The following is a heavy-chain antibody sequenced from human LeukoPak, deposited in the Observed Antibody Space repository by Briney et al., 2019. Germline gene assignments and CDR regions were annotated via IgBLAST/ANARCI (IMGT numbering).Heavy chain of an antibody. CDR2: ITPIIDSV. D-gene: IGHD6-13*01. J-gene: IGHJ5*02. CDR1: GGTLRSHI. Sequence: SVKVSCKTSGGTLRSHIFSWVRQAPGQGLEWMGSITPIIDSVEYGQRLEGRVTITTDKYTGTVYMELRSLRTEDTAIYYCARVNLRGSKYNWFDPWGQGTLVTVSS. V-gene: IGHV1-69*08. CDR3: ARVNLRGSKYNWFDP.